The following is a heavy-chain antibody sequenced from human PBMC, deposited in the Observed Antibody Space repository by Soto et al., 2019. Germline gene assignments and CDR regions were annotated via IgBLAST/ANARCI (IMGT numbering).Heavy chain of an antibody. CDR2: IYYSGST. D-gene: IGHD2-2*02. J-gene: IGHJ5*02. CDR1: GGCISSSSYY. Sequence: QLQLQESGPGLVKPSETLSLTCTVSGGCISSSSYYWGWIRQPPGKGLEWIGGIYYSGSTYYNPSLKSRVTISVDTSKNQFSLKLSSVTAADTAVYYCARHAPRIVVVPAAIAWFDPWGQGTLVTVSS. CDR3: ARHAPRIVVVPAAIAWFDP. V-gene: IGHV4-39*01.